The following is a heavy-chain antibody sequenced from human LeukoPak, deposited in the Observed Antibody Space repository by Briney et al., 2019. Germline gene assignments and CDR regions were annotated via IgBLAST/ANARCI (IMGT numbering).Heavy chain of an antibody. CDR2: IYTSGST. Sequence: SETLSLTCTVSGGSISSGSYYWSWIRQPAGKGLEWIGRIYTSGSTNYNPSLKSRVTISVDTSKNQFSLKLSSVTAADTAVYYCARDEVYCSSTSCYKGGMDYYYYYMDVWGKGTTVTVSS. D-gene: IGHD2-2*02. V-gene: IGHV4-61*02. J-gene: IGHJ6*03. CDR3: ARDEVYCSSTSCYKGGMDYYYYYMDV. CDR1: GGSISSGSYY.